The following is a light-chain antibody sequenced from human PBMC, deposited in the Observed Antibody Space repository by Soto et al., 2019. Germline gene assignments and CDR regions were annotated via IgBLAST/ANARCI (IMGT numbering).Light chain of an antibody. J-gene: IGKJ4*01. CDR2: AAS. CDR1: QGISNY. V-gene: IGKV1-27*01. Sequence: DIQMTQSPSSLSASVGDRVTITCRASQGISNYLAWYQQIPGKVPKLLISAASTLQSGVPSRFSGSGSGTDFTLTISSLQPDDVATYYCQQYTHVPAFGGGTKVEIK. CDR3: QQYTHVPA.